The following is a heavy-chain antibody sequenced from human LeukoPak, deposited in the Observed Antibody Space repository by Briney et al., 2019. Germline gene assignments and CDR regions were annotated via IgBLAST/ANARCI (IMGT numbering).Heavy chain of an antibody. Sequence: SETLSLTCTVSGGSISSSTYCWGWIRQPPGKGLEWIGSMSYSGSTYYNPSLKSRVTISVDTSKNQFSLKLSSVTAADTAVYYCARTRYYYNSRSYGAPYYFDYWGQGTLVTVSS. CDR1: GGSISSSTYC. CDR3: ARTRYYYNSRSYGAPYYFDY. V-gene: IGHV4-39*01. D-gene: IGHD3-10*01. J-gene: IGHJ4*02. CDR2: MSYSGST.